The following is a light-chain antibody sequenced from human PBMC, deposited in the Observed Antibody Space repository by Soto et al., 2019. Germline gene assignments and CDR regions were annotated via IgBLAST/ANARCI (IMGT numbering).Light chain of an antibody. CDR1: QRISHW. Sequence: DIQMTQSPSTLSASVGDRITITCRASQRISHWLAWYQQRPGKAPNLLIYQASSLESGVPSRFSGSGSGTEFTLTISSLRPDDFATYYCQQYDSSFFTFGPGTKVDIK. J-gene: IGKJ3*01. CDR3: QQYDSSFFT. V-gene: IGKV1-5*03. CDR2: QAS.